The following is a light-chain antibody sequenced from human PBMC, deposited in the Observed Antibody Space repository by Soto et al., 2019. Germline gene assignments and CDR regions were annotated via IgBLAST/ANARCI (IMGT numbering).Light chain of an antibody. CDR2: LGS. J-gene: IGKJ3*01. CDR3: MQALQTPRT. V-gene: IGKV2-28*01. Sequence: DIVMTQFPLSLPVTPGEPASISCRSSQSLLHSDGYNFLDWYLQKPGQSPHLLFYLGSNRASGVPDRFSGSGSGTDFTLKISRVEADDVGIYYCMQALQTPRTFGPGTKVDIK. CDR1: QSLLHSDGYNF.